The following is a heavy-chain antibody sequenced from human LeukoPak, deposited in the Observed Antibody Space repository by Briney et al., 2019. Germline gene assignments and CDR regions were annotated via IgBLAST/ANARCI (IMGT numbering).Heavy chain of an antibody. CDR1: GFTFSDYY. D-gene: IGHD3-10*01. V-gene: IGHV3-11*01. CDR3: AKEHPSGAIDY. CDR2: ISGSGTII. J-gene: IGHJ4*02. Sequence: GGSLRLSCAASGFTFSDYYVGWIRQAPGKGLEWLSYISGSGTIIYYADSVKGRFTISRDNAKNSLDLQMNSLRAEDTAVYYCAKEHPSGAIDYWGQGTLVTVSS.